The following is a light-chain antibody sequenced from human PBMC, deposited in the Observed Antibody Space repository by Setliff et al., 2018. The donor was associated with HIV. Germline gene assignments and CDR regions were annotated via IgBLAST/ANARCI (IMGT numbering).Light chain of an antibody. CDR1: SSNVGNNY. V-gene: IGLV1-51*01. Sequence: SVLTQPPSVSAAPGQKVTISCSGSSSNVGNNYVSWYQQVPGTAPKLLIYDNNKRPSGIPDRFSGSKSGTSATLFITGLQTGDEADYYCGTWDSSLSAGWVFGTGTKVTVL. CDR2: DNN. J-gene: IGLJ1*01. CDR3: GTWDSSLSAGWV.